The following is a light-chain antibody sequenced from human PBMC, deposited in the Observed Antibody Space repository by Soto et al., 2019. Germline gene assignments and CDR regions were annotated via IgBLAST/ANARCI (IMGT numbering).Light chain of an antibody. Sequence: EIMLTQSPGTLSLSPGERATLSCRASQSVSSSYLAWYQQKPGQAPRLLIYGASSRATGIPDRFSGSGSGTDFTLTISRLEPEDFAVYYCQQYGSSRFMYTFGQGTRLEIK. CDR2: GAS. J-gene: IGKJ5*01. V-gene: IGKV3-20*01. CDR3: QQYGSSRFMYT. CDR1: QSVSSSY.